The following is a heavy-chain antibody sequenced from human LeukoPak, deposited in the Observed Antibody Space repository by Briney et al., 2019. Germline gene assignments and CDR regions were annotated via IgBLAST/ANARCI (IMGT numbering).Heavy chain of an antibody. Sequence: SETLSLTCTVSGGSISSSSYYWGWIRQPPGKGLERIGSIYYSGSTYYNPSLKSRVTISVDTSKNQFSLKLSSVTAADTAVYYCARDGSVIYCSSTSCFKSSGGNWFDPWGQGTLVTVSS. D-gene: IGHD2-2*01. CDR3: ARDGSVIYCSSTSCFKSSGGNWFDP. CDR1: GGSISSSSYY. V-gene: IGHV4-39*07. CDR2: IYYSGST. J-gene: IGHJ5*02.